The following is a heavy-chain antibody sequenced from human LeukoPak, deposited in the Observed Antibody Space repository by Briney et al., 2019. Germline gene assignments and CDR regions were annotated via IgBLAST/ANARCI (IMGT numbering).Heavy chain of an antibody. CDR1: GYTFTGYY. V-gene: IGHV1-2*02. CDR3: ARDHLANLASRLFDP. D-gene: IGHD3-3*01. Sequence: ASVKVSCKASGYTFTGYYMHWVRQAPGQGLEWMGWINPNSGGTNYAQKFQGRVTMTRDTSTSTVYMELSSLRSEDTAVYYCARDHLANLASRLFDPWGQGTLVTVSS. J-gene: IGHJ5*02. CDR2: INPNSGGT.